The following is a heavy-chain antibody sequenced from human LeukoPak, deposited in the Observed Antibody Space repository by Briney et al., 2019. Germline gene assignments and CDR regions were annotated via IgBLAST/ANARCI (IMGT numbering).Heavy chain of an antibody. CDR1: GYSISSGYY. J-gene: IGHJ6*03. Sequence: SETLSLTCTVSGYSISSGYYWGWIRQPPGKGLEWIGYIYYSGSTNYNPSLKSRVTISVDTSKNQFSLKLSSVTAADTAVYYCASRSGLNHGYYYYYMDVWGKGTTVTVSS. CDR3: ASRSGLNHGYYYYYMDV. V-gene: IGHV4-38-2*02. D-gene: IGHD1-14*01. CDR2: IYYSGST.